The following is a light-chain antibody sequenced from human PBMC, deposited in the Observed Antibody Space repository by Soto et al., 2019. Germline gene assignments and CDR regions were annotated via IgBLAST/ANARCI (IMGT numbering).Light chain of an antibody. J-gene: IGLJ1*01. CDR1: NIGGKS. CDR3: QLWDSVSDHYYA. Sequence: SYELTQPPSVSVAPGQTARITCGGNNIGGKSVHWYQQKPGQAPVLVVFDDRDRPSGIPERFSGSNSGNTATLTISRVEAGDGADYYCQLWDSVSDHYYAFGAGTKVTVL. V-gene: IGLV3-21*02. CDR2: DDR.